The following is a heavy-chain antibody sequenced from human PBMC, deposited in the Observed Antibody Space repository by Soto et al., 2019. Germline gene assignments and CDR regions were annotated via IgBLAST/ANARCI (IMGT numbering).Heavy chain of an antibody. CDR2: FDPEDGET. CDR1: GYTLTELS. D-gene: IGHD2-2*01. Sequence: VASVKVSCKVSGYTLTELSMHWVRQAPGKGLEWMGGFDPEDGETIYAQKFQGRVTVTEDTSTDTAYMELSSLRSEDTAVYYCATSTVVNSFDYWGQGTLVTVSS. CDR3: ATSTVVNSFDY. V-gene: IGHV1-24*01. J-gene: IGHJ4*02.